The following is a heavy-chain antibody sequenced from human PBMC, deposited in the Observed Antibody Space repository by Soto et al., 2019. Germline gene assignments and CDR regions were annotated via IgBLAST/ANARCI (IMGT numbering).Heavy chain of an antibody. CDR2: IRSKAYGGTT. Sequence: GGSLRLSCTASGFTFGDYAMSRFRQAPGKGLEWVGFIRSKAYGGTTEYAASVKGRFTISRDDSKSIAYLQMNSLKTEDTAVYYCARVMTTVTSLKPNWFDPWGQGTLVTVSS. CDR3: ARVMTTVTSLKPNWFDP. J-gene: IGHJ5*02. D-gene: IGHD4-4*01. CDR1: GFTFGDYA. V-gene: IGHV3-49*03.